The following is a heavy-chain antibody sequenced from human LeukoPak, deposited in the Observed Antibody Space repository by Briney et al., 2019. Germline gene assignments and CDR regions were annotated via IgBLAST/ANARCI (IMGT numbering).Heavy chain of an antibody. CDR2: INPNSGGT. D-gene: IGHD3-10*01. CDR3: ARALLWFGEPSHIDY. J-gene: IGHJ4*02. CDR1: GYTFTGYY. Sequence: ASVKVSCKASGYTFTGYYMHWVRQAPGQGLDWMGWINPNSGGTNYAQKFQGRVTMTTDTSTSTAYMELRSLRSDDTAVYYCARALLWFGEPSHIDYWGQGTLVTASS. V-gene: IGHV1-2*02.